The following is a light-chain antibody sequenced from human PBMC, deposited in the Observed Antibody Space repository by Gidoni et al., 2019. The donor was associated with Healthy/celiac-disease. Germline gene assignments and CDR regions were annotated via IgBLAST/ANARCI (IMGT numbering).Light chain of an antibody. J-gene: IGKJ4*01. CDR3: QHGT. V-gene: IGKV1-33*01. Sequence: DIQMTQSPSSLSASVGDRVTITCQASQDISNYLNWYQQKPGKAHKLLIYDASNLETGVTARFSGSGSGTGFTFTISSLQPEDIATYYCQHGTFGGGTKVEIK. CDR1: QDISNY. CDR2: DAS.